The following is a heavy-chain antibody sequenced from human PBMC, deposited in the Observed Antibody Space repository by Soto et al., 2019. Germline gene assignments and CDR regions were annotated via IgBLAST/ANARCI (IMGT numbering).Heavy chain of an antibody. Sequence: SETLSLTCTVSGGSISSYYWSWIRQPPGKGLEWIGYIYYSGSTNYNPSLKSRVTISVDTSKNQFSLKLSSVTAADTAVYYCASYGDIEDYYYGMDVWGQGTTVTLSS. CDR3: ASYGDIEDYYYGMDV. CDR2: IYYSGST. J-gene: IGHJ6*02. D-gene: IGHD4-17*01. CDR1: GGSISSYY. V-gene: IGHV4-59*01.